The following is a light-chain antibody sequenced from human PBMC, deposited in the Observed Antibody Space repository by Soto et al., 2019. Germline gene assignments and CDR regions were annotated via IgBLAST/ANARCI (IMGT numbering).Light chain of an antibody. CDR1: QSVSSN. Sequence: EIVMTQSPATLSVSPGERATLSCRASQSVSSNLAWYQQKPGQAPRLLIYGASTRATGIPARFSGSGSVTEFTLTISSLQSEDFAVYYCQQYNNWVPITFGHGTRLEIK. CDR2: GAS. J-gene: IGKJ5*01. CDR3: QQYNNWVPIT. V-gene: IGKV3-15*01.